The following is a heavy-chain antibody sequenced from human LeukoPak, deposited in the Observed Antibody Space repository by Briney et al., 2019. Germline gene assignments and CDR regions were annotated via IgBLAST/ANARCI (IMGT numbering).Heavy chain of an antibody. CDR3: AKASGYSYGYDAFDI. CDR2: IRSDGNTV. V-gene: IGHV3-48*04. J-gene: IGHJ3*02. D-gene: IGHD5-18*01. CDR1: GFTLTTYS. Sequence: PGGSLRLSCAASGFTLTTYSMNWVCQAPGKGLEWVSYIRSDGNTVHYADSVKGRFTISRDTAKNTLYLQMNSLRAEDTAVYYCAKASGYSYGYDAFDIWGQGTMVTVSS.